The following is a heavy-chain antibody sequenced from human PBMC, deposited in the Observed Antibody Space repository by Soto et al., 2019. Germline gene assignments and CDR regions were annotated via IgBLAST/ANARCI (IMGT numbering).Heavy chain of an antibody. CDR3: ARAPGDLRFLEWFLDF. D-gene: IGHD3-3*01. CDR2: TYYSGSA. J-gene: IGHJ4*02. V-gene: IGHV4-31*03. CDR1: GGSISSGDYY. Sequence: QVQLQESGPGLVKPSQTLSLTCTVSGGSISSGDYYWSWILQHPGKGLEWIGYTYYSGSANYNPSLKSRVTISVDTSKNQFSLRLSSVTAADTAVYYCARAPGDLRFLEWFLDFWGQGTLVSVSS.